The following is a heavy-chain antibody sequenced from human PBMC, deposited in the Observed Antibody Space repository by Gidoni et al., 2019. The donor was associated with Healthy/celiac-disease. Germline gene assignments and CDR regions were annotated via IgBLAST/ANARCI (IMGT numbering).Heavy chain of an antibody. CDR2: ISYDGSNK. CDR3: AKDARFRYYYDSSGSECDY. J-gene: IGHJ4*02. Sequence: QVQLVEYGGGVVQPGRSLRLSCAASGFTFSSSGMHWVRQAPGKGLDWVAVISYDGSNKYYADSVKRRFTISRYNSKNTLYLHMNILRAEDTAGYYCAKDARFRYYYDSSGSECDYWGQGTLVTVSS. V-gene: IGHV3-30*18. CDR1: GFTFSSSG. D-gene: IGHD3-22*01.